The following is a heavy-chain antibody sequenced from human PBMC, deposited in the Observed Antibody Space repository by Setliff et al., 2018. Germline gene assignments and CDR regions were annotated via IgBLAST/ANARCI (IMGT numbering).Heavy chain of an antibody. CDR1: GYTLTELS. V-gene: IGHV1-24*01. Sequence: ASVKVSCKVSGYTLTELSMHWVRQAPGKGLERMGGFDPEDGETIYAQKFQGRVTMTEDTSTDTAYMELSSLRSEDTAVYYCATQITMVRGVTDSHFDYWGQGTLVTVSS. D-gene: IGHD3-10*01. J-gene: IGHJ4*02. CDR3: ATQITMVRGVTDSHFDY. CDR2: FDPEDGET.